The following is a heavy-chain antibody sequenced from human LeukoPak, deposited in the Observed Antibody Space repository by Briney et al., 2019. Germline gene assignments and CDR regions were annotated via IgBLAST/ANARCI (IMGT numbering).Heavy chain of an antibody. CDR1: GGSISKYY. J-gene: IGHJ1*01. CDR2: VYYSGST. V-gene: IGHV4-59*01. CDR3: AISYSSSWYGLEYFQH. D-gene: IGHD6-13*01. Sequence: SETLSLTCTASGGSISKYYWNWIRQPPGKGLEWIAYVYYSGSTNYNPSLKSRVTVSVDTSKNQFSLKLRSVTAADTAMYYCAISYSSSWYGLEYFQHWGQGTLVTVSS.